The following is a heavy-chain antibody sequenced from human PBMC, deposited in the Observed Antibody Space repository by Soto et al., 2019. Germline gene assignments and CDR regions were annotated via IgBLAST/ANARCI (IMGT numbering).Heavy chain of an antibody. D-gene: IGHD3-22*01. CDR1: GFTFSRSA. V-gene: IGHV3-23*01. CDR2: ISARGLNP. CDR3: ASHLYDHSGSHYLSQCYFDF. Sequence: PGGSLRLPCTTSGFTFSRSAMSWVRQAPGKGLEWVSAISARGLNPYYADSVKRRFTISRDNSKSTLYLLMNSMRAEDTAVYYCASHLYDHSGSHYLSQCYFDFWGQGTVVTVSS. J-gene: IGHJ4*02.